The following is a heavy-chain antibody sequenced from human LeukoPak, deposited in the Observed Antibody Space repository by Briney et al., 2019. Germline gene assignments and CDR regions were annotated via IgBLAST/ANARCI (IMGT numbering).Heavy chain of an antibody. CDR1: GGSISSGGYY. D-gene: IGHD3-3*01. J-gene: IGHJ4*02. CDR3: AREGGDFWSGYYTIFDY. Sequence: SETLSLTCTVSGGSISSGGYYWSWIRQHPGKGLEWIGYIYYSGSTNYNPSLKSRVTISVDKSKNQFSLKLSSVTAADTAVYYCAREGGDFWSGYYTIFDYWGQGTLVTVSS. V-gene: IGHV4-31*03. CDR2: IYYSGST.